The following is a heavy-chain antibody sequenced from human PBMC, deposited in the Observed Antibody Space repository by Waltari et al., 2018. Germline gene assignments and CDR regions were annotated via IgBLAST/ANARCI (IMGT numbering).Heavy chain of an antibody. J-gene: IGHJ4*02. V-gene: IGHV4-34*01. CDR3: ARRRITIFGVVTHYFDY. CDR2: INHSGST. CDR1: GGSFSGYY. Sequence: QVQLQQWGAGLLKPSETLSLTCAVYGGSFSGYYWSWIRQPPGEGLEWIGEINHSGSTNYNPSLKSRVTISVDTSKNQFSLKLSSVTAADTAVYYCARRRITIFGVVTHYFDYWGQGTLVTVSS. D-gene: IGHD3-3*01.